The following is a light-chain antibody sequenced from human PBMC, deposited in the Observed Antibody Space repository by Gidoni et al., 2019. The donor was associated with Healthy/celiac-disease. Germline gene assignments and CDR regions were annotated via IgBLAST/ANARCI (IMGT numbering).Light chain of an antibody. CDR1: QTISNNY. CDR2: GAS. CDR3: QHYTTSMLT. J-gene: IGKJ4*01. V-gene: IGKV3-20*01. Sequence: EIVLTLSPGTLSLSPGERATLSCRAGQTISNNYLAWYQQRPGQAPRLLIFGASSRATGIPDRFSGSESGTDFTLTISTLEPEDFALYYCQHYTTSMLTFGGGTRVEIK.